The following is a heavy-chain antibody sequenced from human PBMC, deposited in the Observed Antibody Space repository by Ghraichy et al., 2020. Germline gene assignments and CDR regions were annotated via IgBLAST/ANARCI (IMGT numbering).Heavy chain of an antibody. D-gene: IGHD3-10*01. CDR3: AREWDYGSGKYPLDQ. CDR2: ISSNGDKT. CDR1: GFTFSTYV. V-gene: IGHV3-64*02. Sequence: WSLRLSCAASGFTFSTYVMHWVRQAPGKGLEYVSGISSNGDKTYYADSVKGRFTTSRDNSKNTLYLEMASLRAEDMAVYFCAREWDYGSGKYPLDQWGQGTLVAVSS. J-gene: IGHJ4*02.